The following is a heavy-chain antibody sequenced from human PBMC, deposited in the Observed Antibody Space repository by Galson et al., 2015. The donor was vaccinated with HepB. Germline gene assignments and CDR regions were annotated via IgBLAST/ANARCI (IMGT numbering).Heavy chain of an antibody. CDR3: AAMWPTIFGVVRGIIFDP. D-gene: IGHD3-3*01. CDR2: FDPEDGET. CDR1: GYTLTELS. J-gene: IGHJ5*02. Sequence: SVKVSCKVSGYTLTELSMHWVRQAPGKGLEWMGGFDPEDGETIYAQKFQGRVTMTEDTSTDTAYMELSSLRSEDTAVYYCAAMWPTIFGVVRGIIFDPWGQGTLVTVSS. V-gene: IGHV1-24*01.